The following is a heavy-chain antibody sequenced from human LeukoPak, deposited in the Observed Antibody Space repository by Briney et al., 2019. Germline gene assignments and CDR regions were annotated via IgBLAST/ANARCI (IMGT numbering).Heavy chain of an antibody. CDR1: GGSISSSSYY. Sequence: PSETLSLACTVSGGSISSSSYYWGWIRQPPGKGLEWIGNIYYGGSTYYNPSLKSRVTISVDTSKNQFSLKLRSVTAADTAVYYCARGYSNYVPDYNWFDPWGQGTLVTVSS. D-gene: IGHD4-11*01. CDR3: ARGYSNYVPDYNWFDP. V-gene: IGHV4-39*07. J-gene: IGHJ5*02. CDR2: IYYGGST.